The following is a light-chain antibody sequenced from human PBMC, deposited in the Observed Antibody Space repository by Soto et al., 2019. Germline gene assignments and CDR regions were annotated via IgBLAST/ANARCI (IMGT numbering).Light chain of an antibody. Sequence: EIVLTQSPATLSLSPGERATLSCRASQSVSSYLAWYQQKPGQAPRLLIYGASTRAAIIPARFSGSGSGTEFTLTISSLQSEDFAVYYCQQYNKWPRTFGQGTKVEIK. CDR3: QQYNKWPRT. CDR1: QSVSSY. CDR2: GAS. V-gene: IGKV3-15*01. J-gene: IGKJ1*01.